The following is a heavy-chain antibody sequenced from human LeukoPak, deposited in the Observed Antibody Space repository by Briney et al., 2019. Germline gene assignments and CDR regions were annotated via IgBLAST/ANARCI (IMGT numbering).Heavy chain of an antibody. V-gene: IGHV3-23*01. J-gene: IGHJ4*02. CDR2: ISLNGDTT. CDR3: AQGYSSGWFPY. Sequence: GGSLRLSCAVSGFSVTSYGMSWVRQAPGKGLEWISAISLNGDTTYYADSEKGRFIISRDNSENKLYLQMNSLRTEDTAVYYCAQGYSSGWFPYWGQGSLVSVSS. CDR1: GFSVTSYG. D-gene: IGHD6-19*01.